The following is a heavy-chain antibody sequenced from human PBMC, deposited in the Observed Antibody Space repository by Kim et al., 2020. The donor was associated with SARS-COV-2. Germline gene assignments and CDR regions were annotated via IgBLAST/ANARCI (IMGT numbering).Heavy chain of an antibody. J-gene: IGHJ6*02. Sequence: ASVKVSCKASGYTFTSYAMHWVHQAPGQRLEWMGWINAGNGKTKYSQKFQGRVTITRDTSASTAYMELSSLRSEDTAVYYCARWSMVRGIHYYYGMDVWGQGTTVTVSS. D-gene: IGHD3-10*01. CDR2: INAGNGKT. CDR3: ARWSMVRGIHYYYGMDV. CDR1: GYTFTSYA. V-gene: IGHV1-3*01.